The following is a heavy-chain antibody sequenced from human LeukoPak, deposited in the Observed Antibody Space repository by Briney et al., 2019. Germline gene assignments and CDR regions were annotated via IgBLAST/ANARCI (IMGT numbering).Heavy chain of an antibody. CDR2: IYYSGST. J-gene: IGHJ4*02. CDR1: CGSISSSY. D-gene: IGHD3-22*01. V-gene: IGHV4-59*01. Sequence: SETLSLTYTVYCGSISSSYCRWIHQPPGMGLEWIGYIYYSGSTNYLPSLKSRVTISVDTSKNQFSLKLSSVTAADTAVYYCARDYYDSSGYSQYFDYWGQGTLVSVCS. CDR3: ARDYYDSSGYSQYFDY.